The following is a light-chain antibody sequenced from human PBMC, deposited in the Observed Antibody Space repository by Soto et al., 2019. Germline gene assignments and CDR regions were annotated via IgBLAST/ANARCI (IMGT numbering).Light chain of an antibody. CDR3: QKYNSALWT. V-gene: IGKV1-27*01. CDR1: QGISNY. J-gene: IGKJ1*01. Sequence: DIQMTQSPSSLSASVGDRVTITSRESQGISNYLAWYQQKPGKVPQLLIYSASVLQSGVPSRFSGSGSETDFTLTISSLQPEDVATYYCQKYNSALWTFGQGTKVEIK. CDR2: SAS.